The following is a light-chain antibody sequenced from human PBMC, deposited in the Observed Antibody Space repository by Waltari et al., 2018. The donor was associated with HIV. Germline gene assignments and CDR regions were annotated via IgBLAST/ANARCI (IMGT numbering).Light chain of an antibody. CDR3: AAWDVSLNGLV. V-gene: IGLV1-44*01. CDR1: RSNIGSKT. J-gene: IGLJ2*01. CDR2: STD. Sequence: QSVLTQPPSASGTPGQRVTISCSGSRSNIGSKTVNRYQQLPGTAHKLRIYSTDQRPAGVPDRFSGSKSGTSASLAISGLQSEDEAGYYCAAWDVSLNGLVFGGGTKLTVL.